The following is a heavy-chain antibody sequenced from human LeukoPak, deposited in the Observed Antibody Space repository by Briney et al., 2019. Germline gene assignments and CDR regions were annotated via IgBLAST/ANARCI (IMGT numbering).Heavy chain of an antibody. CDR1: GGSISSYY. D-gene: IGHD3-10*01. J-gene: IGHJ6*03. Sequence: SETLSLTCTVSGGSISSYYWSWIRQPPGKGLEWIGYIYYSGSTNYNPSLKSRVTISVDTSKNQFSLKLSSVTAADTAVYYCARGRSSMVRGYYYYYMDVWGKGTTVTISS. CDR2: IYYSGST. CDR3: ARGRSSMVRGYYYYYMDV. V-gene: IGHV4-59*01.